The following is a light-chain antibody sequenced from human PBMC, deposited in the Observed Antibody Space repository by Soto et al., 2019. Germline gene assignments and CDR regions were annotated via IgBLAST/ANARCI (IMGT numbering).Light chain of an antibody. CDR1: QSVSSN. CDR3: QQYNNWPPRT. J-gene: IGKJ1*01. V-gene: IGKV3-15*01. CDR2: GAS. Sequence: EIVMTQAPATLSVSPGERATLSCRASQSVSSNLAWYQQKPGQAPRLLIYGASTRATGIPARFSGSGSGTEFTLTISSLQSEDFAVYYCQQYNNWPPRTFGQGNKVEIQ.